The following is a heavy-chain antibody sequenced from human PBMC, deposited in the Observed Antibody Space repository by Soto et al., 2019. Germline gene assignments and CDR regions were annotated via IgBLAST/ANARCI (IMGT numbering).Heavy chain of an antibody. V-gene: IGHV1-18*01. J-gene: IGHJ4*02. CDR1: AYTFTNYA. CDR2: ISGDNGNT. CDR3: ATCLLGYCSGGSCYSDS. Sequence: QVQLVQSGAEVKKPGASVRVSCQTSAYTFTNYAVSWVRQAPGQGLEWMGWISGDNGNTIYAQKFQGRVTMTTDTSPRNAYMELRSVRSDDTAVYYFATCLLGYCSGGSCYSDSWGQGTLVTVSS. D-gene: IGHD2-15*01.